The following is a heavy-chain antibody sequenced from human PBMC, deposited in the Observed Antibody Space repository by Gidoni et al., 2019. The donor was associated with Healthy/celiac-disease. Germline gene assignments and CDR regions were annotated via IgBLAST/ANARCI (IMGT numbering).Heavy chain of an antibody. CDR1: GGSISSGRYY. CDR3: ARGDWYGGNSHWYFDL. V-gene: IGHV4-31*03. D-gene: IGHD2-21*02. CDR2: IYYSGST. J-gene: IGHJ2*01. Sequence: QVQLQESGPGLVKPSHTLSLTCTVSGGSISSGRYYWSWIRQHPGKGLEWIGYIYYSGSTYYNPSLKSRVTISVNTSKNQFSLKLSSVTAADTAVYYCARGDWYGGNSHWYFDLWGRGTLVTVSS.